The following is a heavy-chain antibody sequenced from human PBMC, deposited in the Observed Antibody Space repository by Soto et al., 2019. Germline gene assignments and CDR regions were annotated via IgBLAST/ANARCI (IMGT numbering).Heavy chain of an antibody. Sequence: QLQLQESGPGLVKPSETLSLTCTVSGGSISSSSYYWGWIRQPPGKGLEWIGSIYYSGSTYYNPSLKSRVTISVDTSKNQCSLKLSSVTAADTAVYYCANGIVVVVAAPRYFDYWGQGTLVTVSS. CDR2: IYYSGST. CDR3: ANGIVVVVAAPRYFDY. CDR1: GGSISSSSYY. J-gene: IGHJ4*02. D-gene: IGHD2-15*01. V-gene: IGHV4-39*01.